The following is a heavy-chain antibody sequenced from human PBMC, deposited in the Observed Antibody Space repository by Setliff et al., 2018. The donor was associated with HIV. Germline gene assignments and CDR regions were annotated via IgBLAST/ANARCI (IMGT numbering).Heavy chain of an antibody. CDR3: ARDYYNFQDM. CDR2: IYHSGST. CDR1: GASINSNNW. Sequence: SETLSLTCAVSGASINSNNWWSWVRQPPGKGLEWIGEIYHSGSTNYNPSLKSRVTFSVDTSKNQFSLKLSSVTAADSAVYYCARDYYNFQDMWGQGTMVTVSS. D-gene: IGHD3-3*01. V-gene: IGHV4-4*02. J-gene: IGHJ3*02.